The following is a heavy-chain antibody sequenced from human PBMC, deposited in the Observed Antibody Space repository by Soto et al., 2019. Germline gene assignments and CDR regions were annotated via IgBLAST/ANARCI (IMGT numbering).Heavy chain of an antibody. D-gene: IGHD3-10*01. CDR2: IYYSGST. CDR1: GRSISSVNYY. Sequence: PSETLSLTCTVSGRSISSVNYYWSWIRQPPGKGLEWIGYIYYSGSTYYNPSLKSRVTISVDTSKNQFSLKLSSVTAADTAVYYCARHASLGWFGELFHRPPFDYWGQGTLVTVSS. V-gene: IGHV4-39*01. J-gene: IGHJ4*02. CDR3: ARHASLGWFGELFHRPPFDY.